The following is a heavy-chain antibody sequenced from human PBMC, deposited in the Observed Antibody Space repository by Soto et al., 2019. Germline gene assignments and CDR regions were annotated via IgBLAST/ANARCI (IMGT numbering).Heavy chain of an antibody. D-gene: IGHD6-13*01. Sequence: SVKVSCKASGFTFTSSAVQWVRQARGQRLEWIGWIVVGSGNTNYAQKFQERVTITRDMSTSTVYMELSSLRAEDTAVYYCATHPYRSGWYCWGQGTLVPVSS. CDR1: GFTFTSSA. CDR2: IVVGSGNT. V-gene: IGHV1-58*01. J-gene: IGHJ4*02. CDR3: ATHPYRSGWYC.